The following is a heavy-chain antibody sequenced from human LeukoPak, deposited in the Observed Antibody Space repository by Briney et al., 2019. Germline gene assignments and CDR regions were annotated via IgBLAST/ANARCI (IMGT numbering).Heavy chain of an antibody. D-gene: IGHD1-26*01. J-gene: IGHJ1*01. CDR1: GGSLSPYY. CDR2: IYHTGTT. Sequence: SETLSLTCTVSGGSLSPYYWTWLRQPRGKGLEWIGYIYHTGTTKYNPSLSYRVTISVETSKNQFSLRLKSVTAADTAIYYCARLDSGDHGNIPHWGQGTLVTVSS. CDR3: ARLDSGDHGNIPH. V-gene: IGHV4-59*08.